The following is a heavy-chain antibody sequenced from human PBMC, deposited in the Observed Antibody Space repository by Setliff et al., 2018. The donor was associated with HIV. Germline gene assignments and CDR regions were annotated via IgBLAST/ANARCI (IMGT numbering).Heavy chain of an antibody. J-gene: IGHJ6*03. Sequence: SETLSLTCTVSGASISRSSYYWGWIRQPPGKGLEWIGSIYYSGSTYYNPSLKSRVTISVDTSKNQFSLNLSSVTAADTAVYYCARVDCSGTSCYRDSYYYMDVWGKGTTVTVSS. D-gene: IGHD2-2*01. CDR2: IYYSGST. CDR1: GASISRSSYY. V-gene: IGHV4-39*01. CDR3: ARVDCSGTSCYRDSYYYMDV.